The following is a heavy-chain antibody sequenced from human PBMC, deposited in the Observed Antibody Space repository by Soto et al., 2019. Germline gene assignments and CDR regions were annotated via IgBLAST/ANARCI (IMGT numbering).Heavy chain of an antibody. CDR2: ISGSGGST. CDR1: GFTFSSYA. Sequence: VQQLESGGGLVQPGGSLRLSCAASGFTFSSYAMSWVRQAPGKGLEWVSAISGSGGSTYYADSVKGRFTISRDNSKNTLYLQMNSLRAEDTAGYYCAKTPGGGVHFDYWGQGTLVTVSS. V-gene: IGHV3-23*01. CDR3: AKTPGGGVHFDY. J-gene: IGHJ4*02. D-gene: IGHD2-8*01.